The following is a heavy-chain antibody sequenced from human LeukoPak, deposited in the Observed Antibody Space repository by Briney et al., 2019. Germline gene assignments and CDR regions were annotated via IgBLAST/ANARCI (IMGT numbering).Heavy chain of an antibody. CDR1: GFTFSNYA. V-gene: IGHV3-23*01. CDR3: AKAKTQAMVLPGNY. D-gene: IGHD5-18*01. CDR2: ISGSVDTT. J-gene: IGHJ4*02. Sequence: GGSLRLSCAASGFTFSNYAMSWVRQAPGKGLEWVSVISGSVDTTYYADSVKGRFTISRDKSKNTLYLQMNSLRADDTAVYYCAKAKTQAMVLPGNYWGQGTLVTVSS.